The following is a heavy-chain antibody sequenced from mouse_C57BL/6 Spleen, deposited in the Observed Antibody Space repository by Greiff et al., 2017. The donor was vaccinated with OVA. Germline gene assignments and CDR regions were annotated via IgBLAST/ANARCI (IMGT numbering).Heavy chain of an antibody. J-gene: IGHJ1*03. CDR3: ARNPWDNWYFDV. D-gene: IGHD4-1*01. Sequence: LMESGAELARPGASVKLSCKASGYTFTSYTMHWVKQRPGQGLEWIGYINPSSGYTKYNQKFKDKATLTADKSTSTAYMQLRSLTSEDSAVYDCARNPWDNWYFDVWGTGTTVTVSS. V-gene: IGHV1-4*01. CDR1: GYTFTSYT. CDR2: INPSSGYT.